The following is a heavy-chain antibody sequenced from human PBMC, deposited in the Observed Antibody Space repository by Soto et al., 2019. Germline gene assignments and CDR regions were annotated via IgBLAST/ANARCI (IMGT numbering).Heavy chain of an antibody. CDR2: SSGSGGST. Sequence: GGSLRLSCAASGFTFSSYAMSWVRQAPGKGLEWVSASSGSGGSTYYADSVKGRFTIARDNSKNTLYLQMNSLRAEDTAVYYCAKGDILTGYYQNWGQGTLVTVSS. CDR1: GFTFSSYA. V-gene: IGHV3-23*01. D-gene: IGHD3-9*01. CDR3: AKGDILTGYYQN. J-gene: IGHJ4*02.